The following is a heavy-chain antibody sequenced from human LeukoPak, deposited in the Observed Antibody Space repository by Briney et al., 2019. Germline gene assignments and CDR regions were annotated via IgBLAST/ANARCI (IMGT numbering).Heavy chain of an antibody. J-gene: IGHJ6*02. V-gene: IGHV3-53*01. CDR1: GFTASSNY. CDR3: ARDSGIAAVSYYGMDV. Sequence: PGGSLRLSCAASGFTASSNYMSWVRQAPGKGLEWVSVIYSGGSTYYADSVKGRFTISRDNSKNTLYLQMNSLRAEDTAVYYCARDSGIAAVSYYGMDVWGQGTTVTVSS. D-gene: IGHD6-13*01. CDR2: IYSGGST.